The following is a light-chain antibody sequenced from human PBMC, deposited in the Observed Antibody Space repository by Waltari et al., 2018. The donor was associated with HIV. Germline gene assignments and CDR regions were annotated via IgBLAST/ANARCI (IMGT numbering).Light chain of an antibody. CDR2: AAS. Sequence: DIQMTQFPSSRSASVGGTVHIICRASQDSKNDLGWYQQRPGKAPQRLIFAASTLQGGVPPRFSGSGSGTEFTLTVSGLQPEDSGIYYCLQHASYPITFGQGTRLDIE. V-gene: IGKV1-17*01. CDR1: QDSKND. CDR3: LQHASYPIT. J-gene: IGKJ5*01.